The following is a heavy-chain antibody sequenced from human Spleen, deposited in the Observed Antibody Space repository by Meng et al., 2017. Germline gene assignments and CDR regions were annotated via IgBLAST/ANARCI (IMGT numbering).Heavy chain of an antibody. J-gene: IGHJ4*02. CDR2: IYYSGST. V-gene: IGHV4-39*07. Sequence: SETLSLTCTVSGCSISSSSYYWGWIRQPPGKGLEWIGSIYYSGSTYYNPSLKSRVTISVDTSKNQLSLKLSSVTAADTAVYCCARKRITMVRGAFDYWGQGTLVTVSS. D-gene: IGHD3-10*01. CDR1: GCSISSSSYY. CDR3: ARKRITMVRGAFDY.